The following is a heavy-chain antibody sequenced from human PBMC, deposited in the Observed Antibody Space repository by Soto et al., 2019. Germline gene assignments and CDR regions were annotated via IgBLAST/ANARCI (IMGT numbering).Heavy chain of an antibody. CDR3: ARWFWESYGMDV. V-gene: IGHV3-23*01. Sequence: EVQLLESGGGLVQPGGSLRLSCAASGFTFSSYAMSWVRQAPGKGLEWVSAISGSGGSTYYADSVKGRFTISRDNSKNTLYLQMNSLRDEDTAVYYCARWFWESYGMDVWGQGTTVTVSS. D-gene: IGHD3-10*01. J-gene: IGHJ6*02. CDR2: ISGSGGST. CDR1: GFTFSSYA.